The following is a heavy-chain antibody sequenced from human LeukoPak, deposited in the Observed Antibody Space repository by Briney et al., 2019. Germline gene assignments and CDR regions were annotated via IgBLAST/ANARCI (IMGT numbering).Heavy chain of an antibody. V-gene: IGHV1-69*04. D-gene: IGHD3-10*01. CDR1: GGTFSSYA. J-gene: IGHJ4*02. CDR3: ARESEAYYYGSGTYGTFDH. Sequence: SVKVSCKTSGGTFSSYAITWVRQAPGQGLEWMGRFIPILGTTNYAQTFQARVTITGDKSTYTAYMELSSLRSEDTAVYFCARESEAYYYGSGTYGTFDHWGQGTLVTVSS. CDR2: FIPILGTT.